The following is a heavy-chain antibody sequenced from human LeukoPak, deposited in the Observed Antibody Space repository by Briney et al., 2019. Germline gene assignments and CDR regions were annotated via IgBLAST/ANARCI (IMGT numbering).Heavy chain of an antibody. V-gene: IGHV3-30-3*01. CDR2: ISYDGSNK. Sequence: GGSLRLSCAASGFTFSSYAMHWVRQAPGKGLEWVAVISYDGSNKYYADSVKGRFTISRDNSKNTLYLQVNSLRAEDTAVYYCARDTIFGVETYAFDIWGQGTMVTVSS. CDR1: GFTFSSYA. D-gene: IGHD3-3*01. CDR3: ARDTIFGVETYAFDI. J-gene: IGHJ3*02.